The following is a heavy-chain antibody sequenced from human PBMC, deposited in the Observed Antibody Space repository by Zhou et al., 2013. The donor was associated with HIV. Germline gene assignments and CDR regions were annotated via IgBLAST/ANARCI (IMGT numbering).Heavy chain of an antibody. CDR3: AGDWAYSGSYFFRL. D-gene: IGHD1-26*01. CDR2: FDPKENAY. V-gene: IGHV1-24*01. Sequence: QVQLVQSGAEVKKPGTSVKVSCKVSGHSVRDLSMHWVRQSPEKGLEWLGGFDPKENAYVYSENFQGRVIMTEDTSTKTASLQLNRLTYGDTATYFCAGDWAYSGSYFFRLWGQGTMVTVSS. CDR1: GHSVRDLS. J-gene: IGHJ1*01.